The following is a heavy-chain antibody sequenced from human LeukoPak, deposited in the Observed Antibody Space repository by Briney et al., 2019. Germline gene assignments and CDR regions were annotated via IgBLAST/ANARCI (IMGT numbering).Heavy chain of an antibody. CDR2: ISGSGGTT. CDR1: GFTFSSCA. D-gene: IGHD4-17*01. CDR3: AKGAVTATTFSDY. Sequence: GGSLRLSCAASGFTFSSCAMNWVRQAPGKGLEWVSAISGSGGTTYYADSVKGRFTISRDNSKNTLYLQMNSLRAEDTAVYYRAKGAVTATTFSDYWGQGTLLTVSS. J-gene: IGHJ4*02. V-gene: IGHV3-23*01.